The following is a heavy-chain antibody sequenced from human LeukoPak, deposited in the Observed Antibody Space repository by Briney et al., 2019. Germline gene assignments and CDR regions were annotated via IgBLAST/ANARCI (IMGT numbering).Heavy chain of an antibody. D-gene: IGHD3-10*01. CDR2: IKSKTDGGTT. CDR1: GFTFSNAW. J-gene: IGHJ3*02. V-gene: IGHV3-15*01. Sequence: KPGGSLRLSCAASGFTFSNAWMSWVRQAPGKGLEWVGRIKSKTDGGTTDYAAPVKGRFTISRDDSKNTLYLQMNSLKTEDTAVYYCTTDYYGSGSYPDAFDIWGRGTMVTVSS. CDR3: TTDYYGSGSYPDAFDI.